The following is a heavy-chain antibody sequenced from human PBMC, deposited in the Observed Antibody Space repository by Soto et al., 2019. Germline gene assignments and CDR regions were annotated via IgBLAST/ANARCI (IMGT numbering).Heavy chain of an antibody. CDR2: ISRGGSVI. CDR3: GSDSHGVDLGY. V-gene: IGHV3-11*01. J-gene: IGHJ4*02. CDR1: GFTFSDYY. Sequence: QVHLVESGGGLVKPGGSLRLSCTASGFTFSDYYMSWIRQAPGKGLEWVSYISRGGSVIYYADSVKGRFTISRDDAQNSQFLQMNRLRADDTAVYYCGSDSHGVDLGYWGQGTLVTVSS. D-gene: IGHD4-17*01.